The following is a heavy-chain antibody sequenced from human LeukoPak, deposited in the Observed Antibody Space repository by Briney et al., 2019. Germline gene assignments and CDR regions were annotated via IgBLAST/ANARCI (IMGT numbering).Heavy chain of an antibody. D-gene: IGHD3-16*02. Sequence: GGSLRLSCVASGFTFSSYWLHWVRQAPGKGLVWVAYINADGSTTTYADSVKGQFTISRDNAENTLYLQMNSLRAEDTVVYYCTRDSSLPGIWGQGTMVTVSS. V-gene: IGHV3-74*01. J-gene: IGHJ3*02. CDR2: INADGSTT. CDR1: GFTFSSYW. CDR3: TRDSSLPGI.